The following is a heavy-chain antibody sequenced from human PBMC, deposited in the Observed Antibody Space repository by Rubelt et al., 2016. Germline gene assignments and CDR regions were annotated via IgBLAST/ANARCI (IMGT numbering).Heavy chain of an antibody. Sequence: QVQLVQSGAEVKKPGASVKVSCKASGYTFTNYGMHWVRQAPGQRREWMGWIDAGNGDTKYSQKLKDRVSITRDASANTAYMELSSLRSEDTAVYYCARANHGDYEDYWGQGTLVTVSS. J-gene: IGHJ4*02. CDR1: GYTFTNYG. CDR3: ARANHGDYEDY. CDR2: IDAGNGDT. D-gene: IGHD4-17*01. V-gene: IGHV1-3*01.